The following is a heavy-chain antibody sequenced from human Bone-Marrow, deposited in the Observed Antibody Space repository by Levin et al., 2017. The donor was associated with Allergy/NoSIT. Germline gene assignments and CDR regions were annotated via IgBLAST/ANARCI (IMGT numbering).Heavy chain of an antibody. CDR3: AKVFHRSPPGGAKLRLGEFESRSTRDY. J-gene: IGHJ4*02. Sequence: PGGSLRLSCAASGFTFSSYAMSWVRQAPGKGLEWVSAISGSGGSTYYADSVKGRFTISRDNSKNTLYLQMNSLRAEDTAVYYCAKVFHRSPPGGAKLRLGEFESRSTRDYWGQGTLVTVSS. D-gene: IGHD3-16*01. CDR1: GFTFSSYA. CDR2: ISGSGGST. V-gene: IGHV3-23*01.